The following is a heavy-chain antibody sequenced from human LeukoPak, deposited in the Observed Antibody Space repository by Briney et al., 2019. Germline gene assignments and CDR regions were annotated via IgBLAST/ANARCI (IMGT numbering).Heavy chain of an antibody. D-gene: IGHD3-22*01. CDR3: AKWGYYYDRSGYSDTVDY. Sequence: GGSLRLSCAASGFTFSTYVMSWVRRAPGKGLEWVSVISGSGGSTYYADSVKGRFTISRDNSKNTLYLQMNSLRAEDTAVYYCAKWGYYYDRSGYSDTVDYWGQGTLVTVSS. CDR2: ISGSGGST. V-gene: IGHV3-23*01. J-gene: IGHJ4*02. CDR1: GFTFSTYV.